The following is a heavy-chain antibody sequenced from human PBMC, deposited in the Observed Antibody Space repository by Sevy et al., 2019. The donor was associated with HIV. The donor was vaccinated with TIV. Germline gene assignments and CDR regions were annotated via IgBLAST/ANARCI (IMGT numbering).Heavy chain of an antibody. CDR2: IGSSGNTI. D-gene: IGHD2-2*01. CDR3: ARDRGFCSSTNCDDWDYYGMDV. J-gene: IGHJ6*02. V-gene: IGHV3-11*01. CDR1: GFILSDYY. Sequence: GGSLRLSCAASGFILSDYYMSWIRQAPGKGLEWVSYIGSSGNTIYYTDSVKGRFTISRDNSKKLVYLQMNSLRAEDSAVYYCARDRGFCSSTNCDDWDYYGMDVSGQGTAVTVSS.